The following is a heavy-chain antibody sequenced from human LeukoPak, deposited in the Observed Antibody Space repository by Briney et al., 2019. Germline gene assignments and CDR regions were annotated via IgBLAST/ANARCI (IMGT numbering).Heavy chain of an antibody. V-gene: IGHV4-39*07. CDR3: ARDRWYSSSWHNDY. D-gene: IGHD6-13*01. J-gene: IGHJ4*02. Sequence: SETLSLTCTVSGGSISSSSYYWGWIRQPPGKGLEWIGSIYYSGSTYYNPSLKSRVTISVDTSKNQFSLKLSSVTAADTAVYYCARDRWYSSSWHNDYWGQGTLVTVSS. CDR2: IYYSGST. CDR1: GGSISSSSYY.